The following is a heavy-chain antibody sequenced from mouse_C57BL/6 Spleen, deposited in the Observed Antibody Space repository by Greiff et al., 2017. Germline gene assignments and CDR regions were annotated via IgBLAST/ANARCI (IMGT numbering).Heavy chain of an antibody. J-gene: IGHJ1*03. Sequence: VQLKQSGPELVKPGASVKISCKASGYSFTDYNMNWVKQSNGKSLEWIGVINPNYGTTSYNQKFKGKATLTVDQSSSTAYMQLNSLTSEDSAVYYCARSGVPQLGLYWYFDVCGTGTTVTVSS. CDR3: ARSGVPQLGLYWYFDV. D-gene: IGHD4-1*02. CDR2: INPNYGTT. CDR1: GYSFTDYN. V-gene: IGHV1-39*01.